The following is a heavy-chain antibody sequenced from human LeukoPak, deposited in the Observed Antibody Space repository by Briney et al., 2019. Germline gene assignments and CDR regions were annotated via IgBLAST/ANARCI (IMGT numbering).Heavy chain of an antibody. CDR2: ISAYNGNT. CDR1: GYTFTSYG. D-gene: IGHD1-1*01. Sequence: WASVKVSCKASGYTFTSYGISWVRQAPGQGLEWMGWISAYNGNTNYAQKLQGRVTMTTDTSTITAYMELRSLRSDDTAVYYCARVASSHNVDYWGQGTLVTVSS. J-gene: IGHJ4*02. CDR3: ARVASSHNVDY. V-gene: IGHV1-18*01.